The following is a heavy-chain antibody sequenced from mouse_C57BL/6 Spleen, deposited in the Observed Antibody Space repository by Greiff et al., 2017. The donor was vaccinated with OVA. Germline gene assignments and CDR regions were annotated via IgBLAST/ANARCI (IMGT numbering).Heavy chain of an antibody. CDR3: ARDGRGIYYAPFDY. J-gene: IGHJ2*01. D-gene: IGHD2-1*01. V-gene: IGHV3-6*01. Sequence: ESGPGLVKPSQSLSLTCSVTGYSITSGYYWNWIRQFPGNKLEWMGYISYDGSNNYNPSLKNRISITRDTSKNQFFLKLNSVTTEDTATYYGARDGRGIYYAPFDYWGQGTTLTVSS. CDR1: GYSITSGYY. CDR2: ISYDGSN.